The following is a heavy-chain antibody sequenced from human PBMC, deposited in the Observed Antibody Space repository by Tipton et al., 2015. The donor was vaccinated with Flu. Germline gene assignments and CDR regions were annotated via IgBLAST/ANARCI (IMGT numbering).Heavy chain of an antibody. Sequence: SLRLSCAASGFTFSTYGMTWVRQAPGQGLEWVASVGGGGGPKYFADSVKGRFTISRDFSKNTLYLQMNSLRAEDTAIYYCAKVIPELVAGLDSWGQGTLVTVSS. D-gene: IGHD6-19*01. V-gene: IGHV3-23*01. J-gene: IGHJ4*02. CDR1: GFTFSTYG. CDR3: AKVIPELVAGLDS. CDR2: VGGGGGPK.